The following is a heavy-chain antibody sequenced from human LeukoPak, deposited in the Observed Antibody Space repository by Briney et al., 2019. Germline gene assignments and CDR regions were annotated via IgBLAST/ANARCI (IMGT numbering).Heavy chain of an antibody. CDR1: GYTFTNYY. Sequence: AASVKVSCKASGYTFTNYYIHWVRQAPGQGLEWMGIINPSDGRTSSAQKFQGRVTMTRDTSTSTVYMELSSLRSEDTAVYYCARGYPMDWNYFDYWGQGMLVTVSS. D-gene: IGHD3/OR15-3a*01. V-gene: IGHV1-46*01. CDR2: INPSDGRT. J-gene: IGHJ4*02. CDR3: ARGYPMDWNYFDY.